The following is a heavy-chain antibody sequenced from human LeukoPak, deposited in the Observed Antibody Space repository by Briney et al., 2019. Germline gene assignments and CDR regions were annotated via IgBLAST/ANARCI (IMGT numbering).Heavy chain of an antibody. CDR2: IYYTGSS. D-gene: IGHD1/OR15-1a*01. Sequence: SETLSLTCAVSGGSISSGSYSWSWIRQPPGKGLEWIGSIYYTGSSNYNPSLESRVTMSIDTSNNQFSLKLKSVTAADTAVYYCARMVGQLIEYYFDYWGRGTLVTVSS. CDR3: ARMVGQLIEYYFDY. CDR1: GGSISSGSYS. J-gene: IGHJ4*02. V-gene: IGHV4-61*01.